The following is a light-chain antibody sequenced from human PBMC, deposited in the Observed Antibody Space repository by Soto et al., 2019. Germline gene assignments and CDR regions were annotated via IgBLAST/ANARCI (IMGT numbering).Light chain of an antibody. CDR2: KAS. CDR3: QQYHSYSPWT. J-gene: IGKJ1*01. CDR1: QSSNW. Sequence: DIQRTQSPSTLSASVGDRVTITCRASQSSNWLAWYQQKPGKAPKLLIYKASSLESGVTSRFSGSGSGTEFTLTISSLQPDDVATNYCQQYHSYSPWTFGQGTKVDIK. V-gene: IGKV1-5*03.